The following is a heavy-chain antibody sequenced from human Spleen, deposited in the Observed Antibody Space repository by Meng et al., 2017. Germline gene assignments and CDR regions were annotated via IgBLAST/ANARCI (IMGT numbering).Heavy chain of an antibody. D-gene: IGHD4-11*01. J-gene: IGHJ4*02. CDR3: ARGPTTMAHDFDY. CDR1: VGCCRHNN. V-gene: IGHV4-34*01. Sequence: HVHPEPHGSRLLKHSYTLSLPLCVSVGCCRHNNWSWIRHPPGKGLGWSVEINHSRRTNYNPSLKSSLTISVDTSENNLSLQLSSMTAAVSAVYSSARGPTTMAHDFDYWGQGTLVTVSS. CDR2: INHSRRT.